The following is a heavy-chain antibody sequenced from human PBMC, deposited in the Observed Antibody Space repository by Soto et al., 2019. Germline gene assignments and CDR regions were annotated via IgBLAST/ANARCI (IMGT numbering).Heavy chain of an antibody. CDR3: ASYSGYDSYYYYYMDV. Sequence: PGGSLRLSCAASGFTFSSYWMSWVRQAPGKGLEWVANIKQDGSEKYYVDSVKGRFTISRDNAKNSLYLQMNSLRAEDTAVYYCASYSGYDSYYYYYMDVWGKGTTVTVSS. CDR2: IKQDGSEK. D-gene: IGHD5-12*01. J-gene: IGHJ6*03. V-gene: IGHV3-7*01. CDR1: GFTFSSYW.